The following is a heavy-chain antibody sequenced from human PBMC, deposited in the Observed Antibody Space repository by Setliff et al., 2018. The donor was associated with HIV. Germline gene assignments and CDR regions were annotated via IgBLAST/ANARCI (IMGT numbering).Heavy chain of an antibody. Sequence: GGSLRLSCAASGFTFNTYAKSWSRRAPGKGLEWVALISDSGGRTWYAASVKRRFTITRDNSENTLFLQVNSLRTEDTAVYYCAKGGQFTTSTTDPHYYYMDVWGKGTTVTVSS. J-gene: IGHJ6*03. V-gene: IGHV3-23*01. D-gene: IGHD2-2*01. CDR3: AKGGQFTTSTTDPHYYYMDV. CDR2: ISDSGGRT. CDR1: GFTFNTYA.